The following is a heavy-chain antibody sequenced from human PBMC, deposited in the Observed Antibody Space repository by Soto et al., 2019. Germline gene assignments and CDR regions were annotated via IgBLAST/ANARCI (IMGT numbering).Heavy chain of an antibody. CDR1: GFTFSNYG. D-gene: IGHD3-22*01. J-gene: IGHJ5*02. CDR3: AKDRSSGYYWFDP. CDR2: ISYDGSNK. V-gene: IGHV3-30*18. Sequence: GGSLRLSCAASGFTFSNYGMHWVRQAPGKGLEWVAVISYDGSNKYYADSVKGRFTISRDNSKNTLYLQMNSLRAEDTAVYYCAKDRSSGYYWFDPWGQGTLVTVSS.